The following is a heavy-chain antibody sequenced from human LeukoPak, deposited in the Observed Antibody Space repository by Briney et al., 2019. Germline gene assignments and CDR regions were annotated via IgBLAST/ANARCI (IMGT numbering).Heavy chain of an antibody. Sequence: ASVKVSCKASGYTFTGYYMLWVRQAPGQGLEWMGWINPNSGGTNYAQKFQGRVTMTRDTSISTAYMELSRLRSDDTAVYYCARGYSGYGGDLGYWGQGTLVTVSS. CDR1: GYTFTGYY. CDR3: ARGYSGYGGDLGY. D-gene: IGHD5-12*01. J-gene: IGHJ4*02. CDR2: INPNSGGT. V-gene: IGHV1-2*02.